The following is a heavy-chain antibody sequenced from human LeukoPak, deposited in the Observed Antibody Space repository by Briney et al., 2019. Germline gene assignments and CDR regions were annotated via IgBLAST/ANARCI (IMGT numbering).Heavy chain of an antibody. CDR3: ARATAFLLWFGELMGAFDI. J-gene: IGHJ3*02. CDR1: GYTFTGYY. V-gene: IGHV1-2*02. D-gene: IGHD3-10*01. Sequence: ASVKVSCKASGYTFTGYYMHWVRQAPGQGLGWMGWINPNGGGTNYAQKFQGRVTMTRDTSISTAYMELSRLRSDDTAVYYCARATAFLLWFGELMGAFDIWGQGTMVTVSS. CDR2: INPNGGGT.